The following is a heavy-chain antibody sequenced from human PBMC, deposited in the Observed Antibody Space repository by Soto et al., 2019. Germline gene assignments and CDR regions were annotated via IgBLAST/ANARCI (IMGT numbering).Heavy chain of an antibody. D-gene: IGHD6-19*01. V-gene: IGHV1-46*01. J-gene: IGHJ6*03. CDR1: GYTFTSYY. CDR2: INPSGGST. Sequence: ASVKVSCKASGYTFTSYYMHWVRQAPGQGLEWMGIINPSGGSTSYAQKFQGRVTMTRDTSTSTAYMELRSLRSDDTAVYYCAREGIAVAGHYYYYYMDVWGKGTSVTVSS. CDR3: AREGIAVAGHYYYYYMDV.